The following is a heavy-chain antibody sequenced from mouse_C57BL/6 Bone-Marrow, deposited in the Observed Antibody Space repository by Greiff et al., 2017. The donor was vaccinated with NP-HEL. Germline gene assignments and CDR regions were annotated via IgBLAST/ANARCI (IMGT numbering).Heavy chain of an antibody. CDR2: LYPGNGDT. CDR3: AGSSGLAWFAY. J-gene: IGHJ3*01. Sequence: LQQSGAELVRPGASVQMSCKASGYTFTSYHMHWVKQTPRQGLAWIGALYPGNGDTSYNQKFKGKATLTVDKSSSTAYMQLSSLTSEDSAVYFCAGSSGLAWFAYWGQGTLVTVSA. D-gene: IGHD3-2*02. V-gene: IGHV1-12*01. CDR1: GYTFTSYH.